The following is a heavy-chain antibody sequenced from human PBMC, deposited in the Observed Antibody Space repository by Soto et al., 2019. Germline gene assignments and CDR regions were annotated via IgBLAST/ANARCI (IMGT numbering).Heavy chain of an antibody. CDR2: IYYSGST. CDR1: GGSISSGDYY. CDR3: ATHKYYYDSSGYGGAAFDI. V-gene: IGHV4-30-4*01. D-gene: IGHD3-22*01. J-gene: IGHJ3*02. Sequence: SETLSLTCTVSGGSISSGDYYWSWIRQPPGKGLEWIGYIYYSGSTYYNPSLKSRVTTSVDTSKNQFSLKLSSVTAADTAVYYCATHKYYYDSSGYGGAAFDIWGQGTMVTVSS.